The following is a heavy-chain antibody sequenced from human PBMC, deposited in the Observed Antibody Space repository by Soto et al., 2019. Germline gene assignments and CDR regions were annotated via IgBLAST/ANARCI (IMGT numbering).Heavy chain of an antibody. J-gene: IGHJ6*02. CDR1: GFTFTSYW. CDR3: AREVGATYYYYGVDV. CDR2: IRQNGSEK. V-gene: IGHV3-7*03. D-gene: IGHD1-26*01. Sequence: PGGSLRLSCAASGFTFTSYWMSWVRQAPGKGLEWVANIRQNGSEKYYVDSVKGRFTISRDNAKKSLYLQMNSLRAEDTAVYYCAREVGATYYYYGVDVWGQGT.